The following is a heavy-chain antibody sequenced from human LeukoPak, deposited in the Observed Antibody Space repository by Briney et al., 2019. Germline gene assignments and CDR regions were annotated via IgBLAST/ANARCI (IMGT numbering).Heavy chain of an antibody. Sequence: ASVKVSCKASVYTFTGYYMHWVRQAPGQGLEWMGWINPNSGGTHYAQKFQGRVTMTRDTSISTAYMELSRLRSDDTAVYYWARARRITMIVVANNWFDPWGQGTLVTVSS. V-gene: IGHV1-2*02. CDR1: VYTFTGYY. D-gene: IGHD3-22*01. J-gene: IGHJ5*02. CDR3: ARARRITMIVVANNWFDP. CDR2: INPNSGGT.